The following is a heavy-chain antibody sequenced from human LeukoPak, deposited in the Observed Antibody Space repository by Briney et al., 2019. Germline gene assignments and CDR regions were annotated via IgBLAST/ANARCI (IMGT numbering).Heavy chain of an antibody. V-gene: IGHV1-69-2*01. Sequence: ATVKISCKVSGYTFTDYYMHWVQQAPGKGLEWMGLVDPEDGETIYAEKFQGRVTITADTSTDTAYMELSSLRSEDTAVYYCAALIAAAGHDAFDIWGRGTMVTVSS. CDR2: VDPEDGET. D-gene: IGHD6-13*01. CDR1: GYTFTDYY. CDR3: AALIAAAGHDAFDI. J-gene: IGHJ3*02.